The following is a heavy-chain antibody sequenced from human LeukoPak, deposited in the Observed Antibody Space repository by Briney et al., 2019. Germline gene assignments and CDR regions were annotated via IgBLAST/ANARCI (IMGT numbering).Heavy chain of an antibody. CDR1: GYTFTSYG. J-gene: IGHJ3*02. V-gene: IGHV1-18*01. CDR2: ISAYNGNT. D-gene: IGHD1-26*01. CDR3: ARVVGATGRYAFDI. Sequence: ASVKVSCKASGYTFTSYGISWVRQAPGQGLEWMGWISAYNGNTNYAQKLQGRVTMTTDTSTSTAYMELRSLRSDDTAVYYCARVVGATGRYAFDIWGQGTMVTVSS.